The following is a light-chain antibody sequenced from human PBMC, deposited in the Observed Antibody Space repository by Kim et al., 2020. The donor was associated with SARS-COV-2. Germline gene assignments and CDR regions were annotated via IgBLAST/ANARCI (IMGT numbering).Light chain of an antibody. CDR2: KAS. V-gene: IGKV1-5*03. CDR1: QSISTW. CDR3: QQYDSYSWT. J-gene: IGKJ1*01. Sequence: ASVGDRFTITCRASQSISTWLAWYQQKPGKAPKLLVYKASSLETEVPSRFSGGGSGTEFTLTISSLQPDDFATYYCQQYDSYSWTFGQGTKVDIK.